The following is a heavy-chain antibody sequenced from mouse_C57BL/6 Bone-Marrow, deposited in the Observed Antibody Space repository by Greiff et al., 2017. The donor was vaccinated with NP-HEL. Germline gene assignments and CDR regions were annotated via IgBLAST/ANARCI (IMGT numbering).Heavy chain of an antibody. CDR2: ISDGGSYT. CDR3: ARYGSSIYYYAMDY. V-gene: IGHV5-4*01. J-gene: IGHJ4*01. CDR1: GFTFSSYA. Sequence: EVQGVESGGGLVKPGGSLKLSCAASGFTFSSYAMSWVRQTPEKRLEWVATISDGGSYTYYPDNVKGRFTISRDNAKNNLYLQMSHLKSEDTAMYYCARYGSSIYYYAMDYWGQGTSVTVSS. D-gene: IGHD1-1*01.